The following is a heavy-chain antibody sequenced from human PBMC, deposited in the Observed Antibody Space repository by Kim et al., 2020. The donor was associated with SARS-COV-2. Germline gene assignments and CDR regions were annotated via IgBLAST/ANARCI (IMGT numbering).Heavy chain of an antibody. D-gene: IGHD5-18*01. CDR2: IIPIFGTA. J-gene: IGHJ4*02. CDR3: ASPLRGYSYGLDY. Sequence: SVKVSCKASGGTFSSYAISWVRQAPGQGLEWMGGIIPIFGTANYAQKFQGRVTITADESTSTAYMELSSLRSEDTAVYYCASPLRGYSYGLDYWGQGTLVTVSS. CDR1: GGTFSSYA. V-gene: IGHV1-69*13.